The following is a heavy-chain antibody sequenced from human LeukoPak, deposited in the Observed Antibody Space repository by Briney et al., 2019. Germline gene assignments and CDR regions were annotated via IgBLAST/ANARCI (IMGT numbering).Heavy chain of an antibody. CDR3: ARAKLELRIDY. V-gene: IGHV3-21*01. CDR1: GFTFSSYS. J-gene: IGHJ4*02. CDR2: ISSSSSYI. Sequence: GGSLRLSCAASGFTFSSYSMNWVRQAPGKGLEWVSSISSSSSYIYYADSVKGRFTISRDNAKNSPYLQMNSLRAEDTAVYYCARAKLELRIDYWGQGTLVTVSS. D-gene: IGHD1-7*01.